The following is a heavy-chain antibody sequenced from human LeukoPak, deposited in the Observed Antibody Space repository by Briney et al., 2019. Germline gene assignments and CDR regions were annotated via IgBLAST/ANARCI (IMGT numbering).Heavy chain of an antibody. CDR2: MNPNSGNT. J-gene: IGHJ4*02. CDR1: GYTFTSYD. V-gene: IGHV1-8*03. D-gene: IGHD2-2*01. Sequence: ASVKVSCKASGYTFTSYDLNWVRQATGQGLEWMGWMNPNSGNTGYAQKFQGRVTITRNTSISTAYMELSSLRSEDTAVYYCATQRRGTSYHNWGQGTLVTVSS. CDR3: ATQRRGTSYHN.